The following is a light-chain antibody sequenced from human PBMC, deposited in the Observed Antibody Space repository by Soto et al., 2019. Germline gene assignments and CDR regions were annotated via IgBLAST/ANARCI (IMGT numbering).Light chain of an antibody. Sequence: DIQMTQSPATLSVSLGDRVTITWRASRSINSWLAWHRQKPGKAPELLIHDVSTLESGVPVRFSGSGYGTEFNLTISSLQPDDFATYYCQHYNSYSEAFGQGTKVDIK. CDR2: DVS. CDR1: RSINSW. J-gene: IGKJ1*01. CDR3: QHYNSYSEA. V-gene: IGKV1-5*01.